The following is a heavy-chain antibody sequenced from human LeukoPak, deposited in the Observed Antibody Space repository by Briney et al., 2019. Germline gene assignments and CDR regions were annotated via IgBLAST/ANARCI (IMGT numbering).Heavy chain of an antibody. CDR3: AKDSYYERSRLWHL. CDR1: GYTFYEYY. Sequence: GGSQTLLCTASGYTFYEYYMLSARHAPGKGLEWVSLISGDGGSTYYADSVKGRFTISRDNSKNYLYLQMNSLRTEDTALYSCAKDSYYERSRLWHLWGQSTVVSVSS. J-gene: IGHJ1*01. CDR2: ISGDGGST. D-gene: IGHD3-22*01. V-gene: IGHV3-43*02.